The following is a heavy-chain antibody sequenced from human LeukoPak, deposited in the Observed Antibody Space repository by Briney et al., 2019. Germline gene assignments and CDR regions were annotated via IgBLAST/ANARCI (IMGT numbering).Heavy chain of an antibody. J-gene: IGHJ4*02. CDR1: GFSLTTSGMC. V-gene: IGHV2-70*11. CDR2: IDWDDDK. Sequence: SGPALVKPTQTLTLTCTFSGFSLTTSGMCVSWIRQPPGKALEWLARIDWDDDKYYSTSLKTRLTISKDTSKNQVVLTMTNMDPVDTATYYCARMSSSRTYFDYWGQGTLVTVSS. D-gene: IGHD6-13*01. CDR3: ARMSSSRTYFDY.